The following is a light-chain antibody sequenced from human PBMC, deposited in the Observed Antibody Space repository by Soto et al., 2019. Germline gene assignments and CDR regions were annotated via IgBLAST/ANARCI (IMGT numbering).Light chain of an antibody. CDR2: AAS. CDR1: QSISNY. CDR3: QQSDSTPLT. V-gene: IGKV1-39*01. Sequence: DIQMTQSPSSLSASIGDRVTITCRASQSISNYLNWYQQKPGKAPNLLIYAASNLQSGVPSRFSGSGSGTDFTLTISSLQPEDFATYYCQQSDSTPLTFGGGTKVEIK. J-gene: IGKJ4*01.